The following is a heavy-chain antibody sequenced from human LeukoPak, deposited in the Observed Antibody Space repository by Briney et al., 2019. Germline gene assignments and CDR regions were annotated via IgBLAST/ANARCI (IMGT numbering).Heavy chain of an antibody. CDR2: TYYRSKWYN. V-gene: IGHV6-1*01. D-gene: IGHD6-13*01. CDR3: ARGSSSWYESLDY. J-gene: IGHJ4*02. CDR1: GDSVSSNSAA. Sequence: SQTLSLTCAISGDSVSSNSAAWNWIRQSPSRGLEWLGRTYYRSKWYNDYAVSVKSRITINPDTSKNQFSLQLNSVTPEDTAVHYCARGSSSWYESLDYWGQGTLATVSS.